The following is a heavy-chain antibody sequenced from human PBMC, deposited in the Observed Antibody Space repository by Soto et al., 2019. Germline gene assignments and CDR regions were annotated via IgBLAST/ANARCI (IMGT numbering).Heavy chain of an antibody. Sequence: EVQVLESGGGLVQPGGSLRLSCVISRLTFSNYALNWVRQAPGKGLEWVSSISGSGDTTYYADSVKGRFTISRDNSKNTLYLQMNSMRVEDTALYYCAKAVYSYRWDPGDYWGQGTLVTVSS. D-gene: IGHD1-26*01. V-gene: IGHV3-23*01. CDR3: AKAVYSYRWDPGDY. CDR2: ISGSGDTT. CDR1: RLTFSNYA. J-gene: IGHJ4*02.